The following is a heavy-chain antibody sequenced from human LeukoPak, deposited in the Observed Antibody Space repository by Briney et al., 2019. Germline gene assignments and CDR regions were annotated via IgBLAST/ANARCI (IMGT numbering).Heavy chain of an antibody. CDR1: EFTFSTYS. Sequence: HPGGSLRLSCAASEFTFSTYSMHWVRQAPGKGLEWVAAISYDGPNKNYADSVKGRFTISRDNSKNTLYLQMNSLRAEDTAVYYCARGLRIAVAGNIDYWGQGTLVTVSS. V-gene: IGHV3-30*04. J-gene: IGHJ4*02. D-gene: IGHD6-19*01. CDR3: ARGLRIAVAGNIDY. CDR2: ISYDGPNK.